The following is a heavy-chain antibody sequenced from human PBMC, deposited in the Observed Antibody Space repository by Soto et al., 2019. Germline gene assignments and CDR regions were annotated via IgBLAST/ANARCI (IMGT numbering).Heavy chain of an antibody. V-gene: IGHV1-69*12. Sequence: QVQLVQSGAEVKKPGSSVKVSCKASGGTFSSYAISWVRQAPGQGLEWMGGIIPIFGTANYAQKFQGRVKITEEEATSTANMARSSLRSEDTAVYYCARALTTGTTWDAFDIWGQGTMVTVSS. CDR2: IIPIFGTA. CDR1: GGTFSSYA. J-gene: IGHJ3*02. CDR3: ARALTTGTTWDAFDI. D-gene: IGHD1-1*01.